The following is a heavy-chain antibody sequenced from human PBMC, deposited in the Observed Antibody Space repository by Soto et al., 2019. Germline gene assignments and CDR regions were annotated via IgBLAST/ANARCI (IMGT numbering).Heavy chain of an antibody. J-gene: IGHJ4*02. Sequence: SVKVACKASGYTFAGYYMHWVRQAPGQGLEWMGWINPNSGGTNCAQKFQGWVTMTRDTSISTAYMELSRLRSDDTAVYYCARGEKYSNSDFDYWGQGTLVTVSS. D-gene: IGHD4-4*01. CDR1: GYTFAGYY. CDR2: INPNSGGT. V-gene: IGHV1-2*04. CDR3: ARGEKYSNSDFDY.